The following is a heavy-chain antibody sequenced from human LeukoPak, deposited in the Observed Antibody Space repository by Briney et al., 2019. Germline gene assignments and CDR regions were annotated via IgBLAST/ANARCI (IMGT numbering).Heavy chain of an antibody. D-gene: IGHD4/OR15-4a*01. Sequence: GGSLRLSCAASGFTFSSYGMHWVRQAPGKGLEWVSFIRYDGSDKYYADSVRGRFTISRDNSKNTLYLQMNSLRAEDTAVYYCARRAGAYSHPYDYWGQGTLVTVSS. J-gene: IGHJ4*02. V-gene: IGHV3-30*02. CDR2: IRYDGSDK. CDR3: ARRAGAYSHPYDY. CDR1: GFTFSSYG.